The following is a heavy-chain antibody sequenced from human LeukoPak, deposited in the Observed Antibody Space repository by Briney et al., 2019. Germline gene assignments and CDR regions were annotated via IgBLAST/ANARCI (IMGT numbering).Heavy chain of an antibody. CDR1: GFTFDDYA. CDR2: ISWNSGSI. J-gene: IGHJ4*02. CDR3: AKEGATLAESSGYYYRYFDY. V-gene: IGHV3-9*01. Sequence: GGSLRLSCAASGFTFDDYAMHWVRQAPGKGLEWVSGISWNSGSIGYADSVKGRFTISRDNSKNTLYLQMNSLRAEDTAVYYRAKEGATLAESSGYYYRYFDYWGQGTLVTVSS. D-gene: IGHD3-22*01.